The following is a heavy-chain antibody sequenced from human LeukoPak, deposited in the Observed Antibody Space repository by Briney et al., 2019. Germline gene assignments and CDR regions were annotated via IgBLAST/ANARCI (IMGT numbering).Heavy chain of an antibody. Sequence: KPSETLSLTCAVSGGSFSANYWGWIRQPPGGGLEWIAEIYPSGATQYNPSLTGRVTISADRSKSQFSLRLSSVTAADTAVYYCAGYQLWFQNDVWGQGTLVTVSS. CDR1: GGSFSANY. J-gene: IGHJ4*02. V-gene: IGHV4-34*01. CDR2: IYPSGAT. D-gene: IGHD3-22*01. CDR3: AGYQLWFQNDV.